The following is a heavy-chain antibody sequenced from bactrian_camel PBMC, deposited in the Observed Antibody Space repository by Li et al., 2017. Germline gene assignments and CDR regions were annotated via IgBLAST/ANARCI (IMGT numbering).Heavy chain of an antibody. CDR1: GYTYSSNC. CDR3: AADSRSQLCTSVYNVPYYSY. CDR2: IYTGGGST. J-gene: IGHJ4*01. V-gene: IGHV3S1*01. D-gene: IGHD1*01. Sequence: HVQLVESGGGSVQAGGSLRLSCAASGYTYSSNCMGWFRQAPGKEREGVASIYTGGGSTYYADSVKGRFTVSKDDAKNTLYLHMNSLKPEDSAMYYCAADSRSQLCTSVYNVPYYSYSGQGTQVTVS.